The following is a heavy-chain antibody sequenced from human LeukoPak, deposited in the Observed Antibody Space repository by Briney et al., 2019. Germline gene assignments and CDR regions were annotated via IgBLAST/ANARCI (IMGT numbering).Heavy chain of an antibody. J-gene: IGHJ4*02. Sequence: GASVKVSCKASGYTFTGYYIHWVRQAPGQGLEWMGWINPNSGGRNYAQKFQGRVTMTRDTSTTYMELSRLTSDDTAVYYCARAYSGYEAFDYLGQGTLVTVSS. CDR2: INPNSGGR. D-gene: IGHD5-12*01. CDR3: ARAYSGYEAFDY. CDR1: GYTFTGYY. V-gene: IGHV1-2*02.